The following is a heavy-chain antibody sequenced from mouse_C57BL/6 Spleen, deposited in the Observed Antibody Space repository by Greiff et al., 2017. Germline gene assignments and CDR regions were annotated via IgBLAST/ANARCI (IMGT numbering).Heavy chain of an antibody. J-gene: IGHJ3*01. CDR3: ARASTTVVAPDWFAY. D-gene: IGHD1-1*01. V-gene: IGHV5-4*03. CDR2: ISDGGSYT. CDR1: GFTFSSYA. Sequence: DVMLVESGGGLVKPGGSLKLSCAASGFTFSSYAMSWVRQTPEKRLEWVATISDGGSYTYYPDNVKGRFTISRDNAKNNLYLQMSHLKSEDTAMYYCARASTTVVAPDWFAYWGQGTLVTVSA.